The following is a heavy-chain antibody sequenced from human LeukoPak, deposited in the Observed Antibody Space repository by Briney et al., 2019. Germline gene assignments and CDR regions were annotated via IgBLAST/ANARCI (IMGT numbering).Heavy chain of an antibody. CDR1: DGSISSEGYF. J-gene: IGHJ5*02. CDR2: IYHSGNT. V-gene: IGHV4-31*03. CDR3: ARGGPTAMSMYNWLDP. Sequence: SETLSLTCTVSDGSISSEGYFWNWIRQHPGKALEWIGHIYHSGNTNYSPSLRSRTNISLDTSNNQFFLNLNSVTAADTAVYYCARGGPTAMSMYNWLDPWGQGILVAVSS. D-gene: IGHD2-21*02.